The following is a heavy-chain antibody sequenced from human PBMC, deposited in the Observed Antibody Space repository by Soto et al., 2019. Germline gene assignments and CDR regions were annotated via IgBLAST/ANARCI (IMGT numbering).Heavy chain of an antibody. J-gene: IGHJ4*02. CDR2: LLPVFEKL. V-gene: IGHV1-69*01. D-gene: IGHD3-22*01. CDR1: GGTFKNYA. CDR3: ARASDTSGYHY. Sequence: QVQLVQSESEVKKPGSSVKVSCKVSGGTFKNYAISWVRQAPGKGLEWVGGLLPVFEKLHYAPKLQGRVTITADEVTSTDHLELGSLTSEDTAVYFCARASDTSGYHYWGQGTLVTVSS.